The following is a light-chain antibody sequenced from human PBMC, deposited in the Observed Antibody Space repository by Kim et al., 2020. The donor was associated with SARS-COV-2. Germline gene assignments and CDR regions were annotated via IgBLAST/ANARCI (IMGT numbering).Light chain of an antibody. CDR1: KLGDKY. CDR2: QDS. V-gene: IGLV3-1*01. J-gene: IGLJ1*01. Sequence: VPPGQTASITFSGDKLGDKYACWYQQKPGQSPVLVIYQDSKRPSGIPERFSGSNSGNTATLTISGTQAMDEADYYCQAWDSSTAVFGTGTKVTVL. CDR3: QAWDSSTAV.